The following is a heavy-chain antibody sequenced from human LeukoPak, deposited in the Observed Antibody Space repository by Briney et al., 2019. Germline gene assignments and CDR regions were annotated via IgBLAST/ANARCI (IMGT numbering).Heavy chain of an antibody. CDR3: ARLPDADTAMVFDY. J-gene: IGHJ4*02. D-gene: IGHD5-18*01. CDR2: INPNSGGT. V-gene: IGHV1-2*02. CDR1: GYTFTGYY. Sequence: RASVTVSCKASGYTFTGYYMHWVRQAPGQGLEWMGWINPNSGGTNYAQKFQGRVTMTRDTSISTAYMELSRLRSDDTAVYYCARLPDADTAMVFDYWGQGTLVTVSS.